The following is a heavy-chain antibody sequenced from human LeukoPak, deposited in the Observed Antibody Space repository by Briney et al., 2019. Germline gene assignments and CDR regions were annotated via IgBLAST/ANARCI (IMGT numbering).Heavy chain of an antibody. Sequence: GGSLRLSCTASGFTFRDYAMSWVRQAPGKGLEWVGFIRSKASGGTTEYTASVKGRFTISRDDSKSIAYLQTNSLITEDTAIYYCTRGYSIDYWGQGTQVTVSS. CDR2: IRSKASGGTT. D-gene: IGHD4-11*01. CDR1: GFTFRDYA. CDR3: TRGYSIDY. V-gene: IGHV3-49*04. J-gene: IGHJ4*02.